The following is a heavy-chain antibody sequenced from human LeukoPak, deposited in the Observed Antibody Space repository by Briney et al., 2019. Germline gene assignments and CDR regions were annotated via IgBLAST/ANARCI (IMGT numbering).Heavy chain of an antibody. CDR3: VRGARLQLLFY. CDR2: ISSNGGST. CDR1: GFTFSSYA. D-gene: IGHD5-24*01. J-gene: IGHJ4*02. Sequence: GGSLRLSCSASGFTFSSYAMHWVRQAPGEGLESVSAISSNGGSTNYADSVKGRFTISRDNSKNTLYLQMSSLRAEDTAVYYCVRGARLQLLFYWGQGTLVTVSS. V-gene: IGHV3-64D*09.